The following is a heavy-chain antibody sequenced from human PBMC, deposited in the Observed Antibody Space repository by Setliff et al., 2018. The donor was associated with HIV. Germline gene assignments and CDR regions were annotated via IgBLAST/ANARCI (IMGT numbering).Heavy chain of an antibody. CDR1: GGSITTTNYY. CDR3: ARARGPPLPVLDF. J-gene: IGHJ4*02. Sequence: SETLSLTCTVSGGSITTTNYYWGWVRQSPGKGLEWIGVIYYRGSAYYNLSLQSRVTLSVDTSKNSFALHLTSVTAADTAVYFCARARGPPLPVLDFWGPGTLVTVSS. V-gene: IGHV4-39*06. CDR2: IYYRGSA. D-gene: IGHD3-10*01.